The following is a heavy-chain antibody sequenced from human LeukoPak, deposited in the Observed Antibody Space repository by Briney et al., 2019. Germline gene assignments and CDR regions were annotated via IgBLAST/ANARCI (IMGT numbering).Heavy chain of an antibody. CDR1: GGSFSGYY. V-gene: IGHV4-34*01. CDR3: ARVSKGYNWNEGFCY. J-gene: IGHJ4*02. CDR2: INHSGST. Sequence: SETLSLTCAVYGGSFSGYYWSWIRQPPGKGLEWIGEINHSGSTNYNPSLKSRVTISVDTSKNQFSLKLSSVTAADTAVYYCARVSKGYNWNEGFCYWGQGALVTVSS. D-gene: IGHD1-20*01.